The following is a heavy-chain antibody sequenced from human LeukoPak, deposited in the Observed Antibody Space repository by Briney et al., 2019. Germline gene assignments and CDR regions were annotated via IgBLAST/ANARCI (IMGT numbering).Heavy chain of an antibody. J-gene: IGHJ4*02. V-gene: IGHV3-23*01. CDR2: LSNSGGST. D-gene: IGHD1-14*01. CDR1: GCTLSSYV. Sequence: PGGSLRLSCSASGCTLSSYVMSWVRQAPGKGLEWVSTLSNSGGSTYYADSVKGRFTISRDNSKNALYLQMNSLRDEDTAIYYCANRRNYASDYWGQGTLVTVSS. CDR3: ANRRNYASDY.